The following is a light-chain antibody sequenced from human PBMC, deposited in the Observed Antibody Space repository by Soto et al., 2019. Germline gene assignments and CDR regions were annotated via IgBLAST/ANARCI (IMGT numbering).Light chain of an antibody. V-gene: IGLV1-44*01. J-gene: IGLJ2*01. CDR1: SSNIGPNT. CDR3: AVWDDSLNGLV. CDR2: SSN. Sequence: HFMLTQPPSASGTPGQRVTISCSGSSSNIGPNTVNWYQQVPGTAPKLLIYSSNQRPSGVPDRFSGSKSGTSASLAISGLQSEDEADYYCAVWDDSLNGLVFGGGTKVTVL.